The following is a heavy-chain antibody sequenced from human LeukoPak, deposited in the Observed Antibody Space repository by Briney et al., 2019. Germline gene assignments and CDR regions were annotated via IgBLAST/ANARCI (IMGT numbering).Heavy chain of an antibody. CDR1: GVTFSSYE. D-gene: IGHD6-19*01. V-gene: IGHV3-48*03. Sequence: GGTLRLSCAASGVTFSSYEMNWVRQAPGKGLEWVSYISSSGSNKYNADSMKGRFTISRDNTKNSLYLQMTSITAEDAAYLYCARDRGFLGSGWFNSFDYWGEGTLVTVSS. J-gene: IGHJ4*02. CDR3: ARDRGFLGSGWFNSFDY. CDR2: ISSSGSNK.